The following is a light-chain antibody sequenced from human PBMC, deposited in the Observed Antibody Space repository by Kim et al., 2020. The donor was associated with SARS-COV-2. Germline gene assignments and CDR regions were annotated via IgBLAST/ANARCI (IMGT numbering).Light chain of an antibody. CDR2: GAS. J-gene: IGKJ1*01. Sequence: SPGERATLSCRASQSVSSNLAWYQQKPGQAHRLLIYGASTRATGIPARFSGSGSGTEFTLIISSLQSEDFAVYYCQQYNNWLTWTFGQGTKVDIK. CDR3: QQYNNWLTWT. CDR1: QSVSSN. V-gene: IGKV3-15*01.